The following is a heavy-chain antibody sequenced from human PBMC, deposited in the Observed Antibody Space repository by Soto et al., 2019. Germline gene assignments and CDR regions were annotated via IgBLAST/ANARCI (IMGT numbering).Heavy chain of an antibody. CDR2: IYYSGST. Sequence: QVQLQESGPGLVKPSQTLSLTCTVSGGSISSGDYYWSWISQPPGKGLEWIGYIYYSGSTYYNPSLKSRVTISVDTSKNQFSLKLSSVTAADTAVYYCARDVLATVPGGDYYYYGMDVWGQGTTVTVSS. V-gene: IGHV4-30-4*01. J-gene: IGHJ6*02. D-gene: IGHD2-2*01. CDR1: GGSISSGDYY. CDR3: ARDVLATVPGGDYYYYGMDV.